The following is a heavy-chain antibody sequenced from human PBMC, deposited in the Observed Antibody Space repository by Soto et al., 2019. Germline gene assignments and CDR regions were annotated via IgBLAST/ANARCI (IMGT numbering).Heavy chain of an antibody. Sequence: TVGSLRLSCAASGFTFSSYGTHWVRQAPVKVLEWVAVISYDGSNKYYADSVKGRFTISRDNSKNTLYLQMNSLRAEDTAVYYCAKAMEDVLLWFGEPHNWFDPWGQGTLVTVSS. CDR3: AKAMEDVLLWFGEPHNWFDP. J-gene: IGHJ5*02. D-gene: IGHD3-10*01. V-gene: IGHV3-30*18. CDR2: ISYDGSNK. CDR1: GFTFSSYG.